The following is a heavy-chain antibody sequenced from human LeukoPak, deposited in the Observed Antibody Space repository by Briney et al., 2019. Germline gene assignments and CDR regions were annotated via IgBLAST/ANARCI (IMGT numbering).Heavy chain of an antibody. CDR2: ITVNYGYT. V-gene: IGHV1-18*01. J-gene: IGHJ4*02. CDR3: AKVHCISTNCNHIWTYFDY. CDR1: GYTFTSHG. D-gene: IGHD2-2*01. Sequence: GASVKVSCKAAGYTFTSHGFIWLRQAPGQGLEWMGWITVNYGYTKYAQELQGRVTMTTDTSTSTAYMELRSLRSDDTAVYYCAKVHCISTNCNHIWTYFDYWGQGTLVTVSS.